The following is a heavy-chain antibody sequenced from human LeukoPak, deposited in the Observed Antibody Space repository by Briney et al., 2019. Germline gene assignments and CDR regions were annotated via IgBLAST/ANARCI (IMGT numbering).Heavy chain of an antibody. Sequence: PGGSLRLSCKGSGYTLTNYWISWVRQMPGKSLEWMGRIDPTDSYINYSPSFQGHVTMSTDKSISTAYLQWSSLKASDTAMYYCARLLVGGQDYFDSWGQGTLVTVSS. V-gene: IGHV5-10-1*01. J-gene: IGHJ4*02. D-gene: IGHD2-15*01. CDR1: GYTLTNYW. CDR3: ARLLVGGQDYFDS. CDR2: IDPTDSYI.